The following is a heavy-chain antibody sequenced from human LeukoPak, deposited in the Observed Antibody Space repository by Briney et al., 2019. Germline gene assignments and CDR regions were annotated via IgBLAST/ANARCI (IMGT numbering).Heavy chain of an antibody. CDR3: ARGHYYDSSGYYPLDY. V-gene: IGHV3-53*01. CDR1: GFTVSNIY. D-gene: IGHD3-22*01. J-gene: IGHJ4*02. CDR2: IYSGGST. Sequence: GGSLRLSCTASGFTVSNIYMSWVRQAPGKGLEWVSVIYSGGSTYYAGSVKGRFTISRDNSKNTLYLQMNSLRAEDTALYHCARGHYYDSSGYYPLDYWGQGTLVTVSS.